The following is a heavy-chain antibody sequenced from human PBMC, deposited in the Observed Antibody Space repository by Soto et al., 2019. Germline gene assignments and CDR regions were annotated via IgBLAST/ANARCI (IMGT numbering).Heavy chain of an antibody. J-gene: IGHJ4*02. CDR2: ISSSSSTI. CDR3: ASALGYNCDY. D-gene: IGHD5-18*01. CDR1: GFTFSSYS. V-gene: IGHV3-48*01. Sequence: EVQLVESGGGLVQPGGSLRLSCAASGFTFSSYSMNWVRQAPGKGLEWVSYISSSSSTIYYADSVKGRFTISRDNAKNSLYLQMSSLGAEDTAVYYCASALGYNCDYWGQGTLVTVSS.